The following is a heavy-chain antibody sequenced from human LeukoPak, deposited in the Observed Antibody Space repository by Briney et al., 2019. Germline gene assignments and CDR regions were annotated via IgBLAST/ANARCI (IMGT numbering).Heavy chain of an antibody. J-gene: IGHJ4*02. CDR2: LIPIFGTT. D-gene: IGHD6-6*01. CDR1: GGTFSNYA. Sequence: SVKVSCKASGGTFSNYAINWVRQAPGQGLEWMGRLIPIFGTTNYAQKFQGRVTIPADESTSTAYMELSSLRSEDTAVYYCARDRGLYSSSSAYYFDYWGQGTLVTVSS. V-gene: IGHV1-69*13. CDR3: ARDRGLYSSSSAYYFDY.